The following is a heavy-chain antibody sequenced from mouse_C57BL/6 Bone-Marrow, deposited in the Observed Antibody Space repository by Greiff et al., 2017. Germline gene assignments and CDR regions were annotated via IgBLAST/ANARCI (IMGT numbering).Heavy chain of an antibody. CDR3: ARGGLIYYGNYGGAY. CDR2: IYPGDGDT. J-gene: IGHJ3*01. V-gene: IGHV1-80*01. Sequence: QVQLKESGAELVKPGASVKISCKASGYAFSSYWMNWVKQRPGKGLEWIGQIYPGDGDTNYNGKFKGKATLTADKSSSTAYMQLSSLTSEDSAVXFCARGGLIYYGNYGGAYWGQGTLVTVAA. D-gene: IGHD2-1*01. CDR1: GYAFSSYW.